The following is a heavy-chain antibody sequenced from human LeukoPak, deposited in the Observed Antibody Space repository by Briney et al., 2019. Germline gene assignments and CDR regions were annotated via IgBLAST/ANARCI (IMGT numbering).Heavy chain of an antibody. V-gene: IGHV3-23*01. J-gene: IGHJ2*01. D-gene: IGHD3-10*01. CDR3: AHRKTGDGYYDL. CDR2: VSVSGGSP. CDR1: GFTFSSYA. Sequence: PGGSLRLSCAASGFTFSSYAMSWVRQAPGKGLEWVSGVSVSGGSPYYADSVKGRFTISRDNSKNTLYLQMNSLRAEDTAVYYCAHRKTGDGYYDLWGRGTLVIVSS.